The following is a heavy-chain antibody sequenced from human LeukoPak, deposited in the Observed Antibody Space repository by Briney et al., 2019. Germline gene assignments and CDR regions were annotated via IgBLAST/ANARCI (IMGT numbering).Heavy chain of an antibody. CDR3: ARSWTMAQNLDY. CDR1: GYIFSDFW. D-gene: IGHD4/OR15-4a*01. J-gene: IGHJ4*02. Sequence: GASLKISSKGSGYIFSDFWIVWVRQMRGKRLEWMGIIYPGDSDTCYSQSFQGQVTISADKSIDTAYLQWSSLKASDTAMYYCARSWTMAQNLDYWGQGTLVTVSS. V-gene: IGHV5-51*01. CDR2: IYPGDSDT.